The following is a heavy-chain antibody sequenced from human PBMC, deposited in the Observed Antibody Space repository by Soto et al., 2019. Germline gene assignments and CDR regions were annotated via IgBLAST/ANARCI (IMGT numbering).Heavy chain of an antibody. D-gene: IGHD6-13*01. Sequence: EVQLVESGGGLVQPGRSLRLSCAASGFTFDDYAMHWVRQAQGKGLEWVSGIRWNSGSIGYADSVKGRFTISRDNAKNSLYLQMNSLRAEDTALYYCAKAARIAAAGTWFDYWGQGTLVTVSS. V-gene: IGHV3-9*01. CDR3: AKAARIAAAGTWFDY. J-gene: IGHJ4*02. CDR2: IRWNSGSI. CDR1: GFTFDDYA.